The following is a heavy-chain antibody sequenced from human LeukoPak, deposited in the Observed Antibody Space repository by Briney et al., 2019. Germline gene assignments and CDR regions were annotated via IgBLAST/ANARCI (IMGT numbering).Heavy chain of an antibody. V-gene: IGHV3-21*01. CDR1: GFTFRTYS. Sequence: GGSLRLSCSASGFTFRTYSMSWVRQAPGKGLEWVSSISTGSTYIFYGDSVKGRFTISRDDADNSLYLQMNSLGAEDTAVYYCARTRDSSGCFDFWGQGTRSPSP. J-gene: IGHJ4*02. D-gene: IGHD6-19*01. CDR2: ISTGSTYI. CDR3: ARTRDSSGCFDF.